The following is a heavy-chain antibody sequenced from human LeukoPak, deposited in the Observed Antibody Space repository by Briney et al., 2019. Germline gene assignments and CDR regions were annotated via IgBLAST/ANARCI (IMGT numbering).Heavy chain of an antibody. CDR3: AGYSSGWHNNDY. J-gene: IGHJ4*02. D-gene: IGHD6-19*01. CDR1: GGSISSGGYY. CDR2: IYYSGST. V-gene: IGHV4-30-4*02. Sequence: SETLSLTCTVSGGSISSGGYYWSWIRQPPGKGLEWIGYIYYSGSTYYNPSLKSRVTISVDTSKNQFSLKLSSVTAADTAVYYCAGYSSGWHNNDYWGQGTLVTVSS.